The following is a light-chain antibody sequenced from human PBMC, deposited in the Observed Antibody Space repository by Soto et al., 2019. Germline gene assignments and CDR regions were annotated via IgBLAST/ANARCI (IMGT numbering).Light chain of an antibody. CDR2: GAS. CDR1: QSVSSSY. Sequence: EIVLTQSPGTLSLSPGERATLSCRASQSVSSSYLAWYQQKPGQAPRLLIYGASSRATGIPERFSGSGSGTDFPLTISRLEPEDFAVYYCQQYGRSPPKYTFGQGTKLEIK. V-gene: IGKV3-20*01. CDR3: QQYGRSPPKYT. J-gene: IGKJ2*01.